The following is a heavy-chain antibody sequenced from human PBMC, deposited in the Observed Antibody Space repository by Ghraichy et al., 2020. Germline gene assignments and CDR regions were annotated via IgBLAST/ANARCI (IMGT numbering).Heavy chain of an antibody. D-gene: IGHD3-22*01. CDR3: ARGPRGYHDLSGYYTDY. Sequence: ASVKVSCKAFGYTLTDYGITWVRQAPGQGLEWMGWISAYKGYTAYAQNFQGRVTMTTDSSTSTAYMELSSLRSDDTAVYYCARGPRGYHDLSGYYTDYWGQGTLVTVSS. J-gene: IGHJ4*02. CDR1: GYTLTDYG. V-gene: IGHV1-18*04. CDR2: ISAYKGYT.